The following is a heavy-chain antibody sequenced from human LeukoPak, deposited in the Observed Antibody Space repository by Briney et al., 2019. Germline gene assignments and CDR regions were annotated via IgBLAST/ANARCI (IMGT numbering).Heavy chain of an antibody. V-gene: IGHV4-34*01. CDR2: INHSGST. D-gene: IGHD6-13*01. Sequence: PSETLSLTCAVYGGSFSGYYWSWIRQPPGKGLEWIGEINHSGSTNYNPSLKSRVTISVDTSKNQFSLKLSSVTAADTAVYYCARDGKQQLVLGGDWFDPWGQGTLVTVSS. CDR3: ARDGKQQLVLGGDWFDP. CDR1: GGSFSGYY. J-gene: IGHJ5*02.